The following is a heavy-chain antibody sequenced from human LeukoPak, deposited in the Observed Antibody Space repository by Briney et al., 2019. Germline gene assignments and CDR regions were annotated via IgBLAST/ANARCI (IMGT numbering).Heavy chain of an antibody. CDR3: ARDNVYYYDSSGYFDY. D-gene: IGHD3-22*01. CDR2: IYSSGST. J-gene: IGHJ4*02. CDR1: GGSISSSTYY. V-gene: IGHV4-39*07. Sequence: SETPSLTCTVSGGSISSSTYYWGWIRQPPRKGLEWIGSIYSSGSTYYNSSLESRVTISLDTSKNQFSLKLTSVTAADTAVYYCARDNVYYYDSSGYFDYWGQGAPVTVSS.